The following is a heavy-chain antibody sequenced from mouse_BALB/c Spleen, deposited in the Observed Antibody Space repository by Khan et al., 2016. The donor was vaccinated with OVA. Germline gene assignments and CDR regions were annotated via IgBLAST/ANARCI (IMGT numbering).Heavy chain of an antibody. V-gene: IGHV1S56*01. CDR2: IYPADGST. D-gene: IGHD1-1*01. CDR3: ARGYYGYLDY. Sequence: QVQLKQSGPELVRPGASVKMSCKASGYTLTSYYIHWVKQRPGQGLEWIGWIYPADGSTKYNEKFKGKTTLTADKSSSTASMLLSSLTSEGSAIYFCARGYYGYLDYWGQGTTLTVSS. J-gene: IGHJ2*01. CDR1: GYTLTSYY.